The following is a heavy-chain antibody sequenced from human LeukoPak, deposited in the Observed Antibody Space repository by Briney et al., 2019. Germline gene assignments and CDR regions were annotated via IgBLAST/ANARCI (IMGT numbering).Heavy chain of an antibody. V-gene: IGHV3-9*01. CDR1: GFTFDDYA. CDR3: AKAPTRYSGSSF. D-gene: IGHD6-13*01. CDR2: ISWNSGSI. Sequence: PGRSLRLSCAASGFTFDDYAMHWVRQAPGKGLEWVSGISWNSGSIGYADSVKGRFTIPRDNAKNSLYLQMNSLRAEDTALYYCAKAPTRYSGSSFWGQGTLVTVSS. J-gene: IGHJ4*02.